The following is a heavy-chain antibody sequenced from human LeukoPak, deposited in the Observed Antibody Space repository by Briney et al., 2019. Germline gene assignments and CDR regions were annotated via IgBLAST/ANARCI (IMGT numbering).Heavy chain of an antibody. V-gene: IGHV4-59*01. CDR3: ARLVYDYVWGSYPYYYHYMDV. CDR1: GGSISSYY. D-gene: IGHD3-16*02. Sequence: SETLSLTCTVSGGSISSYYWSWIRQPPGKGLEWIGYIYYSGSTNYNPSLKSRVTISVDTSKNQFSLKLSSVTAADTAVYYCARLVYDYVWGSYPYYYHYMDVWGKGTTVTVSS. J-gene: IGHJ6*03. CDR2: IYYSGST.